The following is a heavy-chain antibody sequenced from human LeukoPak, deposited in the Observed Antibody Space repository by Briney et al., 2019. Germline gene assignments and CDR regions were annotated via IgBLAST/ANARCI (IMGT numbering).Heavy chain of an antibody. V-gene: IGHV3-23*01. D-gene: IGHD6-13*01. CDR2: ITGSGGNT. CDR1: GFIFSSYS. J-gene: IGHJ6*02. Sequence: GGSLRLSCAASGFIFSSYSMSWVRQAPGKGLEWVSVITGSGGNTYYADSVKDRFTISKDNSKNTVYLQMSSLRVDDTAVYYCAKAASSSWPSYYYGMDVWGQGTTVTVSS. CDR3: AKAASSSWPSYYYGMDV.